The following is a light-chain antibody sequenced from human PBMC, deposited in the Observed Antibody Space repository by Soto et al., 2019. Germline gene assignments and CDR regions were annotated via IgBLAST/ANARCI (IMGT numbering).Light chain of an antibody. CDR2: DVN. V-gene: IGLV2-14*03. CDR3: SSYTTSSPLL. J-gene: IGLJ3*02. Sequence: QSALTQPASVSGSPGQSITISCTGTTSDVGAYNYVYWYQQHPGKAPKLMIYDVNNRPSGVSNRFSGSKSGTTASLTISGLQAEDEADYYCSSYTTSSPLLFGGGTKLTVL. CDR1: TSDVGAYNY.